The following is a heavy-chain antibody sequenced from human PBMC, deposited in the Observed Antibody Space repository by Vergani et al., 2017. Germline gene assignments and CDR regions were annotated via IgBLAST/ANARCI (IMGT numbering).Heavy chain of an antibody. Sequence: EVQLVESGGGLVQPGGSLRLSCAASGFTFSSYSMHWVRQAPGKGLEWVSGISWNSGSIGYADSVKGRFTISRDNAKNSLYLQMNSLRAEDTAVYYCARDRGIVVVPAAPDLWGQGTLVTVSS. J-gene: IGHJ5*02. CDR3: ARDRGIVVVPAAPDL. V-gene: IGHV3-9*01. D-gene: IGHD2-2*01. CDR2: ISWNSGSI. CDR1: GFTFSSYS.